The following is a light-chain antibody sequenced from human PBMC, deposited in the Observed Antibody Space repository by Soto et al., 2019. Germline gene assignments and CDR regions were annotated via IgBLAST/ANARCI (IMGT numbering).Light chain of an antibody. J-gene: IGKJ4*01. Sequence: EIVITHSPSTLVVSRVEGATLSLRASQIVSSNLACYQQKPGQAPRLLIYCASTRATGIPARFSGSGSGTEFTLTISSLQSEDFAVYYCQKYNNWPLNCGGGTTGDI. CDR3: QKYNNWPLN. V-gene: IGKV3-15*01. CDR2: CAS. CDR1: QIVSSN.